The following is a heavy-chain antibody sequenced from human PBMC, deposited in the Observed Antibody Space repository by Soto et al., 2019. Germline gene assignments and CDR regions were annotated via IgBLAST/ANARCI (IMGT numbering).Heavy chain of an antibody. Sequence: EVQLVESGGGLVQPGGSLRLSCAASGFTFSGYSMFWVRQAPGKGLEYVSAINTNGVNTFYAKSVKGRFTISRDNSKNTMYLXMGXXRAXXXXXYYXAXXXXXXSSGWATYFDYWGQGTLVTVSS. V-gene: IGHV3-64*01. CDR3: AXXXXXXSSGWATYFDY. D-gene: IGHD6-19*01. J-gene: IGHJ4*02. CDR1: GFTFSGYS. CDR2: INTNGVNT.